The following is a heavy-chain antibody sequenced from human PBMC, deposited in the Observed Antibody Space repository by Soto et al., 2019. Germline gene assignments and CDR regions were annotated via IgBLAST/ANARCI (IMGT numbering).Heavy chain of an antibody. V-gene: IGHV1-69*06. J-gene: IGHJ6*02. CDR2: IIPIFGTA. D-gene: IGHD3-10*01. CDR3: ARSVLKTQYYYYYGMDV. Sequence: SVKVSCKASGGTFSSYAISWVRQAPGQGLEWMGGIIPIFGTANYAQKFQGRVTITADKSTSTAYMELSSLRSEDTAVYYCARSVLKTQYYYYYGMDVWGQGTTVTVSS. CDR1: GGTFSSYA.